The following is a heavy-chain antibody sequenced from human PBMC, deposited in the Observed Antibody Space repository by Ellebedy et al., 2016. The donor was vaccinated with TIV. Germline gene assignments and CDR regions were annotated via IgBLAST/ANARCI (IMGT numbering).Heavy chain of an antibody. D-gene: IGHD5-18*01. CDR3: ARQGNHPYSYGPADPYYYYGMDV. J-gene: IGHJ6*02. CDR1: GGSISSGDYY. Sequence: MPSETLSLTCTVSGGSISSGDYYWSWIRQPPGKGLEWIGYIYYSGRTYYNPSLKSRVTISVDTAKNQFSLKLSSVTAADTAVYYCARQGNHPYSYGPADPYYYYGMDVWGQGTTVTVSS. V-gene: IGHV4-30-4*01. CDR2: IYYSGRT.